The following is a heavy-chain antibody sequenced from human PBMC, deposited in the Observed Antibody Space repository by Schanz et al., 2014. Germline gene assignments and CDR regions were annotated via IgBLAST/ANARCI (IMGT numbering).Heavy chain of an antibody. CDR2: TSTDGTKT. Sequence: EVQLVESGGGLVQPGGSLRLSCAASGFTFSRYWMSWVRQAPGKGLEKVAVTSTDGTKTYYAASVRGRFTISRDNAKSSLYLQMNSLRDEDTAVYYCAATTILADWGQGTLVAVSS. CDR1: GFTFSRYW. V-gene: IGHV3-7*01. J-gene: IGHJ4*02. D-gene: IGHD3-3*01. CDR3: AATTILAD.